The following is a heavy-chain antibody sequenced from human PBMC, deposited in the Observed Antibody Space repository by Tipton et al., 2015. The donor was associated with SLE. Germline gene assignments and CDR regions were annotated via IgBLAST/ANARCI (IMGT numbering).Heavy chain of an antibody. CDR2: FDPEDGQE. Sequence: QSGAEVKEPGASVRVSCKVSGYALTEFSMHWVRQAPGKGLEWMGGFDPEDGQEIYAQKFQGRVTMTEDTSANTVNMELSSLTSEDTAVYYCATDPWGDYWGQGTLVTVSS. CDR3: ATDPWGDY. V-gene: IGHV1-24*01. J-gene: IGHJ4*02. CDR1: GYALTEFS. D-gene: IGHD3-16*01.